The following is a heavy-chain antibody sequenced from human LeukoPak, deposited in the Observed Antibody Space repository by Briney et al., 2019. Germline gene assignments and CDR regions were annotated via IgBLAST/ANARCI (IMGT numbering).Heavy chain of an antibody. V-gene: IGHV3-33*01. J-gene: IGHJ6*02. CDR3: ARDMLGSGYLVPMDV. D-gene: IGHD3-3*01. CDR1: GFTFSSYG. CDR2: IWYDGSNK. Sequence: QPGRSLRLSCAASGFTFSSYGMHWVRQAPGKGLEWVAVIWYDGSNKYYADSVKGRFTISRDNCKNTLYLQMNSLRAEDTAVYYCARDMLGSGYLVPMDVWGQGTTVTVSS.